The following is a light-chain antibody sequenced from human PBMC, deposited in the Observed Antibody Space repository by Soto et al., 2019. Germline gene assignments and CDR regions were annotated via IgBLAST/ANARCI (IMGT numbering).Light chain of an antibody. CDR3: CSYAGSSTYV. Sequence: QSVLTQPASVSGSPGQSITISCTGTRSDVGSYNLVSWYQQRPGKAPKLMIYEGSKRPSGVSNRFSGSKSGNTASLTISGLQAEDEADYYCCSYAGSSTYVFGTGTKVTVL. J-gene: IGLJ1*01. CDR2: EGS. CDR1: RSDVGSYNL. V-gene: IGLV2-23*01.